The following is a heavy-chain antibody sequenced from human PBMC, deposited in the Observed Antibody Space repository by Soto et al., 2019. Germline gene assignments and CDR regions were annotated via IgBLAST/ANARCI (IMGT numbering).Heavy chain of an antibody. D-gene: IGHD1-26*01. CDR2: ISSSSSYI. Sequence: EVQLVESGGGLVKPGGSLRLSCAASGFTFSSYSMNWVRQAPGKGLEWVSSISSSSSYIYYADSVKGRFTISRDNAKNSLYLQMNSLRAEDTAVYYCARDTVVGSGGVDYWGQGTLVTVSS. CDR3: ARDTVVGSGGVDY. V-gene: IGHV3-21*01. CDR1: GFTFSSYS. J-gene: IGHJ4*02.